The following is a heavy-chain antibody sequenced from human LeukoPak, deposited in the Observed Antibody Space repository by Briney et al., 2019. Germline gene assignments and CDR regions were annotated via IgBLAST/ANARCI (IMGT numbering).Heavy chain of an antibody. CDR3: ARALYSSSWYAFGNWFDP. CDR1: GYTFTSYD. CDR2: MNPNSGNT. Sequence: ASVTVSCKASGYTFTSYDINWVRQAPGQGLEWMGWMNPNSGNTGYAQKFQGRVTMTRNTSISTAYMELSSLRSEDTAVYYCARALYSSSWYAFGNWFDPWGQGTLVTGSS. J-gene: IGHJ5*02. D-gene: IGHD6-13*01. V-gene: IGHV1-8*01.